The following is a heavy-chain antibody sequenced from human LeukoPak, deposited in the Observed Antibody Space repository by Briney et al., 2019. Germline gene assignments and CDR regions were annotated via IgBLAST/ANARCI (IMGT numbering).Heavy chain of an antibody. J-gene: IGHJ4*02. CDR3: ARGQGGYSYGPFDY. CDR1: GFTFSSYW. D-gene: IGHD5-18*01. Sequence: GGSLRLSCAASGFTFSSYWMHWVRQAPGKGLVWVSRINSDGSSTSYADTVKGRFTISRDNAKNTLYLQMNSLRAEDTAVYYCARGQGGYSYGPFDYWGQGTLVTVSS. V-gene: IGHV3-74*01. CDR2: INSDGSST.